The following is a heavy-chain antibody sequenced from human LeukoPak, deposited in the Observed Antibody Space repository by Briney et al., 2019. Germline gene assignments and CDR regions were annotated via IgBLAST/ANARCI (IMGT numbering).Heavy chain of an antibody. D-gene: IGHD3-16*01. CDR2: IHNDGTMG. Sequence: GGSLRLSCAASGFTFSSYGMHWVRQAPGKGLEWVAVIHNDGTMGQYADSVKGRFTISKDNSQDTLYLQMNSLRDDDTAVYYCAKEGDQFRGYLDVWGKGTTVTVSS. J-gene: IGHJ6*03. V-gene: IGHV3-30*02. CDR3: AKEGDQFRGYLDV. CDR1: GFTFSSYG.